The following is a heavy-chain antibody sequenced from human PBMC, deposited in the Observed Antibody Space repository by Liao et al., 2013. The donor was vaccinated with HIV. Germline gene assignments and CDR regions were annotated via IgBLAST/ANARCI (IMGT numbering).Heavy chain of an antibody. V-gene: IGHV4-39*07. Sequence: QVQLQESGPGLVKPSETLSLTCTVSGGSISSSSYYWGWIRQPPGKGLEWIGNSYYSGSTNYNPSLKSRVTISVDTSKNQFSLKLSSVTAADTAVYYCARLRTITHFDYWGQGTLVTVSS. CDR1: GGSISSSSYY. CDR3: ARLRTITHFDY. CDR2: SYYSGST. D-gene: IGHD3-3*01. J-gene: IGHJ4*02.